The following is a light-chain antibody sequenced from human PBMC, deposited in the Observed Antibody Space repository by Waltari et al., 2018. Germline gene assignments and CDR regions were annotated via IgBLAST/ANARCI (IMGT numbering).Light chain of an antibody. J-gene: IGLJ2*01. CDR1: SSDVGGYNS. CDR3: SSYTSSSTLV. V-gene: IGLV2-14*01. CDR2: DVS. Sequence: QSALPQPASVSGSPGQSIPISCTGTSSDVGGYNSVSWYQQHPGKAPKLMIYDVSKRPSGVSNRFSGSKSGNTASLTISGLQAEDEADYYCSSYTSSSTLVFGGGTKLTVL.